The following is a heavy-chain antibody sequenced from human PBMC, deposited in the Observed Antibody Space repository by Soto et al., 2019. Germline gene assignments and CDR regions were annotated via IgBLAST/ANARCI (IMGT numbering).Heavy chain of an antibody. CDR1: AGTFSSYA. Sequence: SVKVSCKASAGTFSSYAISWVQQAPGQGLEWMGGIIPIFGTANYAQKFQGRVTITADKSTSTAYMELSSLRSEDTAVYYCARGIAATTNWFDPWGQGTLVTVSS. CDR3: ARGIAATTNWFDP. V-gene: IGHV1-69*06. D-gene: IGHD2-15*01. CDR2: IIPIFGTA. J-gene: IGHJ5*02.